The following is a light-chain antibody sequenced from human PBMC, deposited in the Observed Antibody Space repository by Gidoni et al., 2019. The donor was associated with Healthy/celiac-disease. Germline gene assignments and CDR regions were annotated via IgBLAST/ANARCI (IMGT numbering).Light chain of an antibody. CDR3: QQYNSYLSWT. J-gene: IGKJ1*01. CDR2: DAS. V-gene: IGKV1-5*01. Sequence: DIQMTHSPSTLSASVGDRVTITCRASQSISSWLAWYQQKPGKAPKLLIYDASSLESGVPSRFSGSGSGTEFTLTISSLQPDDFETYYCQQYNSYLSWTFGQGTKVEIK. CDR1: QSISSW.